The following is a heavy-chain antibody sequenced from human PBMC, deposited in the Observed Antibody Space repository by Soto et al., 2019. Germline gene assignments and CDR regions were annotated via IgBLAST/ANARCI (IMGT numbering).Heavy chain of an antibody. V-gene: IGHV3-33*01. CDR3: ARGSTTVTTPSDY. Sequence: QVQLVESGGGVVQPGRSLRLSCAASGFTFSSYGMHWVRQAPGKGLEWVAVIWYDGSNKYYADSVKGRFTISRDNSKNTLYLQMNSLSAEDTAVYYCARGSTTVTTPSDYWGQGALVTVSS. CDR2: IWYDGSNK. J-gene: IGHJ4*02. CDR1: GFTFSSYG. D-gene: IGHD4-17*01.